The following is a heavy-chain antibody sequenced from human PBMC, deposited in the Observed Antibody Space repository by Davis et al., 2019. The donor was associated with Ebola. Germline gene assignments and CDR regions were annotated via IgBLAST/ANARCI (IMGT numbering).Heavy chain of an antibody. Sequence: GESLRLSCAASGFTFRSYAMSWVRQAPGKGLEWVSAVSGDGTTYSADPVKGRFTISRDNSKNTLYLQMNSLRAEDTAVYYCARDLTTVTSDWFDPWGQGTLVTVSS. CDR1: GFTFRSYA. CDR2: VSGDGTT. D-gene: IGHD4-17*01. CDR3: ARDLTTVTSDWFDP. J-gene: IGHJ5*02. V-gene: IGHV3-23*01.